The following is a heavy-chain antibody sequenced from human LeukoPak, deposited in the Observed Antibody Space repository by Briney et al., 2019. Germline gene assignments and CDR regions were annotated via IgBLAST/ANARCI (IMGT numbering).Heavy chain of an antibody. Sequence: ASVKVSCKASGYTFTGYYMHWVRQAPGQGLEWMGWINPNSGGTNYAQKFQGRVTMTRDTSISTAYMELSSLRSEDTAVYYCARGWGTAAAKGYYYYSMDVWGQGTTVTVSS. J-gene: IGHJ6*02. CDR2: INPNSGGT. D-gene: IGHD6-13*01. CDR1: GYTFTGYY. CDR3: ARGWGTAAAKGYYYYSMDV. V-gene: IGHV1-2*02.